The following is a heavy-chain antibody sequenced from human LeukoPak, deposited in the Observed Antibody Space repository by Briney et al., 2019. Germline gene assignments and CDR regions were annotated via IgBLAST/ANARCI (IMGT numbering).Heavy chain of an antibody. CDR3: ARDGPNYAMDV. CDR2: IKEDGSER. CDR1: AFIFSGHW. J-gene: IGHJ6*02. D-gene: IGHD2-8*01. Sequence: GGSLRLSCEGSAFIFSGHWMNWVRQTPGKGLEWVASIKEDGSERQYVDSVKGRFSISRDNTKGSLFLQLNSLRAEDTAVYSCARDGPNYAMDVWGQGATATVSS. V-gene: IGHV3-7*03.